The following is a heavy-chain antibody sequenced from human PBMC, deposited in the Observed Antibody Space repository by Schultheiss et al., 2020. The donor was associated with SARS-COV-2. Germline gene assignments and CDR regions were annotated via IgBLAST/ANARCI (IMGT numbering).Heavy chain of an antibody. D-gene: IGHD6-6*01. CDR1: GFTFSSYS. J-gene: IGHJ6*03. CDR3: ARDKFSSNYSYYYMDV. CDR2: ISGSGGST. V-gene: IGHV3-23*01. Sequence: GGSLRLSCAASGFTFSSYSMNWVRQAPGKGLEWVSAISGSGGSTYYADSVKGRFTISRDNSKNTLYLQMNSLRAEDTAVYYCARDKFSSNYSYYYMDVWGKGTTVTVSS.